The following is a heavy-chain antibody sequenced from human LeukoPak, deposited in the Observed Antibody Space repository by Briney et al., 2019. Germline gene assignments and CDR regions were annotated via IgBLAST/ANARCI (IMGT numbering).Heavy chain of an antibody. CDR3: ARSSSVLLWFGELFADWFDP. V-gene: IGHV1-18*01. D-gene: IGHD3-10*01. CDR1: GGTFSSYA. Sequence: ASVKVSCKASGGTFSSYAISWVRQAPGQGLEWMGWISAYNGNTNYAQKLQGRVTMTTDTSTSTAYMELRSLRSDDTAVYYCARSSSVLLWFGELFADWFDPWGQGTLVTVSS. CDR2: ISAYNGNT. J-gene: IGHJ5*02.